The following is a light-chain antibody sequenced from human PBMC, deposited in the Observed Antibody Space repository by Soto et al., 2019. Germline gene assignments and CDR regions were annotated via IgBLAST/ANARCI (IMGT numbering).Light chain of an antibody. CDR1: QSLVHANGNTF. V-gene: IGKV2-24*01. CDR2: DIS. Sequence: DVVLTQTPLSSPVALGQPSTISCRSSQSLVHANGNTFLSWLHQMPGQPPRLLIYDISKRFSGVPDRFTGSGAGTDFTLRISRVEAEDAGLYYCMQITHFHRTFDQGTKVDI. J-gene: IGKJ1*01. CDR3: MQITHFHRT.